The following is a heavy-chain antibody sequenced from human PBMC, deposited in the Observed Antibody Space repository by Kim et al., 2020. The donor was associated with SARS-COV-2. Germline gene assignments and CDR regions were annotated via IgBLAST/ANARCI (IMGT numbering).Heavy chain of an antibody. Sequence: ASVKVSCKASGYTFTGYYMHWVRQAPGQGLEWMGWINPNSGGTNYAQKFQGWVTMTRDTSISTAYMELSRLRSDDTAVYYCARASHCSSTSCPASLDYAFDIWGQGTMVTVSS. J-gene: IGHJ3*02. D-gene: IGHD2-2*01. V-gene: IGHV1-2*04. CDR2: INPNSGGT. CDR3: ARASHCSSTSCPASLDYAFDI. CDR1: GYTFTGYY.